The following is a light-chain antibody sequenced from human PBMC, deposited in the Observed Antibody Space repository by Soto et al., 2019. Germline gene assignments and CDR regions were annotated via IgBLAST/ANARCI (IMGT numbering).Light chain of an antibody. Sequence: EIVLTQSPGTLSLSPGERATLSCRASQSVSSSYLAWYQQKPGQAPRLLIYGASSRATGIPDRFSGSGSGTDFTLTISRLDLEDFAVYYCHQYDSSPLTFGGGTKVEIK. CDR3: HQYDSSPLT. CDR1: QSVSSSY. CDR2: GAS. J-gene: IGKJ4*01. V-gene: IGKV3-20*01.